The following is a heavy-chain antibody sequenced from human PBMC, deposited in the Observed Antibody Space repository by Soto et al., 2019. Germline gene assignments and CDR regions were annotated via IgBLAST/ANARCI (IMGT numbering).Heavy chain of an antibody. CDR2: IYYSGST. CDR3: ARWLGVRGVGGYYYYYMDV. V-gene: IGHV4-31*03. D-gene: IGHD3-10*01. J-gene: IGHJ6*03. CDR1: GGSISSGGYY. Sequence: SETLSLTCTVSGGSISSGGYYWSWIRQQPGKGLEWIGYIYYSGSTYYNPSLKSRVTISVDTSKNQFSLKLSSVTAADTAVYYCARWLGVRGVGGYYYYYMDVWGKGTTVTVSS.